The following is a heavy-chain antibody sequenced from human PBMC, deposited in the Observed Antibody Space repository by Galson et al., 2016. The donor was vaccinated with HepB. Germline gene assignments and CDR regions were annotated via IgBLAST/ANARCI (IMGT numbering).Heavy chain of an antibody. CDR3: AREAGYCGGDCFSNTVFTFDV. CDR1: GGSISDGGYY. D-gene: IGHD2-21*02. J-gene: IGHJ3*01. Sequence: TLSLTCTVSGGSISDGGYYWSWIRQHPEKGLEWIGYIYYSGSTYYNPSLKSRVTISVDTSKNHFSLKLSSVTTADTAVYYCAREAGYCGGDCFSNTVFTFDVWGQGTMVTVSS. V-gene: IGHV4-31*03. CDR2: IYYSGST.